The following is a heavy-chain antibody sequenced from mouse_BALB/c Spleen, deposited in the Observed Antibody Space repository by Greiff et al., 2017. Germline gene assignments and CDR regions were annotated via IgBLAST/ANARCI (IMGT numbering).Heavy chain of an antibody. CDR3: VREGGYYGFDY. V-gene: IGHV2-9-2*01. D-gene: IGHD2-3*01. CDR1: GFSLTSYD. Sequence: QVQLQQSGPGLVAPSQSLSITCTVSGFSLTSYDISWIRQPPGKGLEWLGVIWTGGGTNYNSAFMSRLSISKDNSKSQVFLKMNSLQTDDTAIYYCVREGGYYGFDYWGQGTTLTVSS. CDR2: IWTGGGT. J-gene: IGHJ2*01.